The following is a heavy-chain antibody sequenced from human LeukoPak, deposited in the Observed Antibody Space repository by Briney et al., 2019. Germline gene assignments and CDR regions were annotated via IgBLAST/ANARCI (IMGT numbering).Heavy chain of an antibody. Sequence: GGSLRLSCAASGFTFSSYAMSWVRQAPGKGLEWVSAISGSGGSTYYADSVKGRFTISRDNSKNTLYLQMNSLRAEDTAVYYCARDLSWDHVFDYWGQGTLVTVSS. CDR1: GFTFSSYA. CDR2: ISGSGGST. V-gene: IGHV3-23*01. D-gene: IGHD6-13*01. CDR3: ARDLSWDHVFDY. J-gene: IGHJ4*02.